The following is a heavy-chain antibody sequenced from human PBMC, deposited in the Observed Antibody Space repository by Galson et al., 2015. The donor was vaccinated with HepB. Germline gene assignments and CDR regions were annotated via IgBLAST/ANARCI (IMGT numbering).Heavy chain of an antibody. D-gene: IGHD1-1*01. Sequence: SLRLSCAVSGFTFNNYAMTWVRQAPGKGLEWVSDISGSGDRTKYAESVKGRFTISRDNSKNTLLLEMYSLRAEDTAIYYCARGNERLYCFYLDVWGKGSTVTVSS. V-gene: IGHV3-23*01. CDR1: GFTFNNYA. CDR3: ARGNERLYCFYLDV. CDR2: ISGSGDRT. J-gene: IGHJ6*03.